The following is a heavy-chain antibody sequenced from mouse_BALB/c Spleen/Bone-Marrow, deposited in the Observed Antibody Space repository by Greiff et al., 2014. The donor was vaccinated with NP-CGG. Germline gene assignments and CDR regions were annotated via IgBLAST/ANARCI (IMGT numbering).Heavy chain of an antibody. CDR1: GYTFTDYA. CDR2: ISTYYGDA. CDR3: ARRGGFYAMDY. V-gene: IGHV1S137*01. Sequence: VKLVESGAELVRPGVSVKISCKGSGYTFTDYAMHWVKQSHAKSLEWIGVISTYYGDASYNQKFKGKATMTVDKSSSTAYTELARLTSEDSAIYYCARRGGFYAMDYWGQGTSVTVSS. J-gene: IGHJ4*01.